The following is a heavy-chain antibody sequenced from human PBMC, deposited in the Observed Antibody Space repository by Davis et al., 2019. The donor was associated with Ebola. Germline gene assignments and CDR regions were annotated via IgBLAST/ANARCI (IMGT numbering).Heavy chain of an antibody. V-gene: IGHV1-2*02. CDR1: GYTFTGYY. CDR3: ARARGRGIIAVPGAMDV. CDR2: INPNRGDT. J-gene: IGHJ6*02. Sequence: ASVKVSCKASGYTFTGYYIHWVRQAPGQGLEWVGWINPNRGDTSYAQTFQGRVTMTRDTSSSTAYMELSSLTFDDTAVYFCARARGRGIIAVPGAMDVWGQGTTVTVSS. D-gene: IGHD6-19*01.